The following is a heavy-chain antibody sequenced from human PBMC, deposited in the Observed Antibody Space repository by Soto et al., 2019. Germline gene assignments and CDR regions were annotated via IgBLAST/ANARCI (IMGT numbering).Heavy chain of an antibody. Sequence: QVQLQQWGAGLLKPSETLSLTCAVYGGSFSGYYWSWIRQPPGKGLEWIGEINHSGSTNYNPSRKSRFTISVDTSKNQFSLKLSSVTAADTAVYYCARGSGAYCSSTSCYPRPYYYGMDVWGQGTTVTVSS. V-gene: IGHV4-34*01. J-gene: IGHJ6*02. CDR1: GGSFSGYY. D-gene: IGHD2-2*01. CDR2: INHSGST. CDR3: ARGSGAYCSSTSCYPRPYYYGMDV.